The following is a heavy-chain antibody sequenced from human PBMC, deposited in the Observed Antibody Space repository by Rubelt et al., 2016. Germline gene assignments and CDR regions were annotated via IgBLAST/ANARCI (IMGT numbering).Heavy chain of an antibody. CDR2: IYYSGTT. V-gene: IGHV4-31*03. Sequence: QVQLQESGPGLVKPSQTLSLTCTVSGGSISSGGYYWSWIRQHPGKGLEWIGYIYYSGTTYYNPPLKSRVIMSVDTSKNQFSLKLNSVPAADTAVYYCARGYYSDGRAAFDIWGQGTMVTVSS. CDR3: ARGYYSDGRAAFDI. D-gene: IGHD3-10*01. CDR1: GGSISSGGYY. J-gene: IGHJ3*02.